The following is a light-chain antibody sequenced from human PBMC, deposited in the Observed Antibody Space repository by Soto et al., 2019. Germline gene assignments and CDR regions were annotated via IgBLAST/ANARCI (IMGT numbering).Light chain of an antibody. CDR2: GVT. J-gene: IGLJ2*01. V-gene: IGLV2-14*01. CDR1: GSDIGAYNY. Sequence: QSALTQPASVSGSPGQSITISCTGSGSDIGAYNYVSWYQQHPGRAPKLLIHGVTRRPSGVSSRFSASKSAYTASLTISGLQAEDEANYYCSSYTSSSTSLVFGGGTKLTVL. CDR3: SSYTSSSTSLV.